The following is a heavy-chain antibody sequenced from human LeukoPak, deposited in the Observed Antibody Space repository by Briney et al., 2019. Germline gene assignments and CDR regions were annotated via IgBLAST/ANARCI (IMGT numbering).Heavy chain of an antibody. J-gene: IGHJ6*03. Sequence: KPSETLSLTCAVSGYSISSSNWWGWIRQPPGKGLEWIAYIYYSGSTYYNPSLKSRVTVSVDTSKNQFSLKLSSVTAVHTAVYYCAKSVAWNYYYYMDVWGKGTTVTVSS. V-gene: IGHV4-28*01. CDR2: IYYSGST. D-gene: IGHD5-12*01. CDR3: AKSVAWNYYYYMDV. CDR1: GYSISSSNW.